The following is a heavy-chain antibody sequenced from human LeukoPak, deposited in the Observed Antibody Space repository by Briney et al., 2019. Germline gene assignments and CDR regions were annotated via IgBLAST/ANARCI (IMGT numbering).Heavy chain of an antibody. CDR2: IYYSGST. V-gene: IGHV4-38-2*02. CDR3: ARQHCSGGSCYRDYYYYMDV. Sequence: SETLSLTCTVSGYSISSGYYWGWIRQPPGKGLEWIGSIYYSGSTYYNPSLKSRVTISVDTSKNQFSLKLSSVTAADTAVYYCARQHCSGGSCYRDYYYYMDVWGKGTTVTISS. J-gene: IGHJ6*03. CDR1: GYSISSGYY. D-gene: IGHD2-15*01.